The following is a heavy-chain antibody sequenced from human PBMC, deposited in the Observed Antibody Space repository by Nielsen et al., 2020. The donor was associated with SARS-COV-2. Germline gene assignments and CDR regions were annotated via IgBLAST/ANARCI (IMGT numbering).Heavy chain of an antibody. CDR2: ISGSGGST. CDR3: AKDKRGNWNPFDY. Sequence: GESLKISCAASGITFSSYAMSWVRQAPGKGLEWVSAISGSGGSTYYADSVKGRFTISRDNSKNTLYLQMNSLRAEDTAVYYCAKDKRGNWNPFDYWGQGTLVTVSS. J-gene: IGHJ4*02. D-gene: IGHD1-20*01. CDR1: GITFSSYA. V-gene: IGHV3-23*01.